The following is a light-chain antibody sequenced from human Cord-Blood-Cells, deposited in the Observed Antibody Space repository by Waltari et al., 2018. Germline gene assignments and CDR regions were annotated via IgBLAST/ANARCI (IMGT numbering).Light chain of an antibody. CDR1: QSVSSN. J-gene: IGKJ4*01. CDR3: QQYNNWPLT. V-gene: IGKV3-15*01. Sequence: EIVMTQSPATLSVSPGERATLSCRASQSVSSNLAWYQQKPGQAPRLLIYGASTRATGIPARFSGSVSGTEFTLTISSLQSEDFAVYYCQQYNNWPLTFCGGTKVEIK. CDR2: GAS.